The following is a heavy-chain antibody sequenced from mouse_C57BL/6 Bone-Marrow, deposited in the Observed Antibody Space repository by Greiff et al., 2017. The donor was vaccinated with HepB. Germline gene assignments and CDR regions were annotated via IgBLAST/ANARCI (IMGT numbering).Heavy chain of an antibody. Sequence: QVQLQHSGPELVKPGASVKISCKASGYAFSSSWMNWVKQRPGKGLEWIGRIYPGDGDTNYNGKFKGKATLTADKSSSTAYMQLSSLTSEDSAVYFCARQGPGDYWGQGTTLTVSS. CDR2: IYPGDGDT. V-gene: IGHV1-82*01. D-gene: IGHD3-3*01. CDR3: ARQGPGDY. J-gene: IGHJ2*01. CDR1: GYAFSSSW.